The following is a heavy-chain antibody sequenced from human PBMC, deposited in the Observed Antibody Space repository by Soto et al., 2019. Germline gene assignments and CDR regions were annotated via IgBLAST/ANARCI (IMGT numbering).Heavy chain of an antibody. Sequence: QVQLVESGGGVVQPGRSLRLSCAASGFTFSSYAMHWVRQAPGKGLEWVAVISYDGSNKYYADSVKGRFTISRDNSKNTLYLQMNSLRAEDTAVYYCAREFLGSSSPPAWGQGTLVTVSS. D-gene: IGHD6-6*01. CDR1: GFTFSSYA. V-gene: IGHV3-30-3*01. J-gene: IGHJ5*02. CDR2: ISYDGSNK. CDR3: AREFLGSSSPPA.